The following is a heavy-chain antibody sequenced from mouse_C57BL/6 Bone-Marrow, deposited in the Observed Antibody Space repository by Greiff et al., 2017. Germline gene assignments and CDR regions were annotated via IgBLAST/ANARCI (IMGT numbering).Heavy chain of an antibody. CDR3: SEDSAVYYCALIYDYGSSYVWYFDV. V-gene: IGHV1-87*01. J-gene: IGHJ1*03. D-gene: IGHD1-1*01. CDR1: YTFSRRVH. CDR2: GQGLEWLG. Sequence: VQLQQSGPELARPWASVKISCQAFYTFSRRVHFAIRDTNYWMQWVKQRPGQGLEWLGAIYPGNGDTSYNQKFKCKATLTADKSSSTAYMQLSSRTSEDSAVYYCALIYDYGSSYVWYFDVWGTGTTVTVSS.